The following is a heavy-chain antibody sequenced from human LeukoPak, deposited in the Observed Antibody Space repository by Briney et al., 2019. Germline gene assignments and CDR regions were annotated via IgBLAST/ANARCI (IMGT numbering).Heavy chain of an antibody. V-gene: IGHV1-3*01. CDR2: INAGNGNT. CDR1: GYTFTSHA. Sequence: GASVKVSCKASGYTFTSHAMHWVRQAPGQRLEWMGWINAGNGNTKYSQKFQGRVTITRDTSASTAYMELSSLRSEDTAVYYCARGKQQFPLMYYFDYWGQGTLVTVSS. CDR3: ARGKQQFPLMYYFDY. D-gene: IGHD6-13*01. J-gene: IGHJ4*02.